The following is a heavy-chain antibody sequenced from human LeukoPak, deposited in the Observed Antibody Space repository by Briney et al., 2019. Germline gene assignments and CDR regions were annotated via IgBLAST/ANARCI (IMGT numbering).Heavy chain of an antibody. D-gene: IGHD2-2*03. Sequence: GASVNVSCKASGYTFTSYGISWVRQAPGQGLEWMGWISAYNGNTNYAQKLQGRVTMTTDTSTSTAYMELRSLRSDDTAVYYCARAGYCSSASCYPAGDFDYWGQRTLVTVSS. CDR3: ARAGYCSSASCYPAGDFDY. CDR1: GYTFTSYG. J-gene: IGHJ4*02. V-gene: IGHV1-18*01. CDR2: ISAYNGNT.